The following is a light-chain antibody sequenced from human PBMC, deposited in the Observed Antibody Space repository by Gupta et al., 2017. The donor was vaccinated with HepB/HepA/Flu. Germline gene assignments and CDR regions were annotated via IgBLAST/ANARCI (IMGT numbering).Light chain of an antibody. CDR1: QSVSSSY. CDR2: GAS. Sequence: EIVLTQSPGTLSLSPGEISTLSCRASQSVSSSYLAWYQQKPGQAPRLLIYGASSRATGFPDRFSGRGSGTEFTLTISRLEPEDFAVYYCHHYCSSPRTFGQGTKVEIK. V-gene: IGKV3-20*01. CDR3: HHYCSSPRT. J-gene: IGKJ1*01.